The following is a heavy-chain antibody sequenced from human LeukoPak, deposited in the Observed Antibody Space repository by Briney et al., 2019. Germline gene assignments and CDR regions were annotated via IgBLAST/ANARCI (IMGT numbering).Heavy chain of an antibody. D-gene: IGHD3-10*01. J-gene: IGHJ4*02. Sequence: PSETLSLTCGVSGFSISRSYYWAWGRRPPGKGLEWIGTIYHIGSTYYSPSLGSRVTMSVDTSKNEFSLNLKSVTAADTAVYYCARAGWIITSGIDYWGQGALVTVSS. V-gene: IGHV4-38-2*01. CDR1: GFSISRSYY. CDR2: IYHIGST. CDR3: ARAGWIITSGIDY.